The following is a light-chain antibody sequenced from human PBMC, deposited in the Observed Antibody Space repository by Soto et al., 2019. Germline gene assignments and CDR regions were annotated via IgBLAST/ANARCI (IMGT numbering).Light chain of an antibody. J-gene: IGLJ3*02. V-gene: IGLV2-11*01. CDR1: SSDVGGYDY. CDR3: CSYAGSYTWE. CDR2: DVS. Sequence: QSALTQPRSVSGSPGQSVTISCTGTSSDVGGYDYVSWYQQHPGKAPKFMIYDVSKRPSGVPDRFSGSKSGNTASLTISGLQADDEADYYCCSYAGSYTWEFGGGTKLTVL.